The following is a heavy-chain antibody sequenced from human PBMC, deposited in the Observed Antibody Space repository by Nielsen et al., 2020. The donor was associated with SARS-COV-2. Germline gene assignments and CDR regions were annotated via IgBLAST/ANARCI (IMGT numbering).Heavy chain of an antibody. D-gene: IGHD6-19*01. CDR2: FDPEDGET. V-gene: IGHV1-24*01. J-gene: IGHJ4*02. Sequence: ASVKVSCKVSGYTLTELSMHWVRQAPGKGLEWMGGFDPEDGETIYAQKFQGRVTMTEDTSTDTAYMELSSLRSEDTAVYYCATVIADSSGWAKDFDYWGQGTLVTVSS. CDR3: ATVIADSSGWAKDFDY. CDR1: GYTLTELS.